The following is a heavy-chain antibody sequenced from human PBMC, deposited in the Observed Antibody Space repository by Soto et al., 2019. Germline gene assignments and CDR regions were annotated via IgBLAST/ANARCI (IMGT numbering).Heavy chain of an antibody. CDR3: ARVGDGSGWYVNYYYYGKDF. D-gene: IGHD6-19*01. Sequence: GASVKVSCKASGGTFSSYAISWVRQAPGQGLEWMGGIIPIFGTANYAQKFQGRVTITADESTSTAYMELSSLRSEDTAVYYCARVGDGSGWYVNYYYYGKDFWGQGTTVTVSS. CDR2: IIPIFGTA. CDR1: GGTFSSYA. J-gene: IGHJ6*02. V-gene: IGHV1-69*13.